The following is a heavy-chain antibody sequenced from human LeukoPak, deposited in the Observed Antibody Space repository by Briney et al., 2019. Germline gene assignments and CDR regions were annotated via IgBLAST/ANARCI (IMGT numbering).Heavy chain of an antibody. D-gene: IGHD6-19*01. J-gene: IGHJ5*02. CDR1: GGSISSSSYY. CDR2: IHYTGST. CDR3: AAIIAVAGIPLVDP. V-gene: IGHV4-39*01. Sequence: SETLSLTCSVSGGSISSSSYYWGWIRQPPGKGLEWTGSIHYTGSTFYNPSPKGRVTISVDTSKHQFSLNLSSVTAADTAVYYCAAIIAVAGIPLVDPWGQGTLVTVSS.